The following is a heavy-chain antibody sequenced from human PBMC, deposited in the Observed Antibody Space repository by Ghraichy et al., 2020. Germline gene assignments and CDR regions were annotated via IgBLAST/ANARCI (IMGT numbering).Heavy chain of an antibody. CDR1: GDSISTYY. V-gene: IGHV4-59*01. D-gene: IGHD6-19*01. CDR2: IYHTGST. CDR3: ALGVAVAGPYIHY. Sequence: SETLSLTCNVSGDSISTYYWTWIRQPPGKELEWIGSIYHTGSTNYNPSLKSRVAISVDTSKNQFSLNLYSVTAADTAVYYCALGVAVAGPYIHYWGQGTLVSVSS. J-gene: IGHJ4*02.